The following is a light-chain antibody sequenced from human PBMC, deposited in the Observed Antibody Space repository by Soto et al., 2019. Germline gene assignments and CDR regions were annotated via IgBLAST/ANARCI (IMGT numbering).Light chain of an antibody. Sequence: EMVMTQSPATLSVSPGERATLSCRASQSVSSNLAWYQQKPGQAPRLLIYGASTRATGIPARFSGSGSGSEFTLTINRLEPEDFAVYYCQDFDSPQWTFGQGTKVDIK. V-gene: IGKV3-15*01. CDR3: QDFDSPQWT. CDR1: QSVSSN. CDR2: GAS. J-gene: IGKJ1*01.